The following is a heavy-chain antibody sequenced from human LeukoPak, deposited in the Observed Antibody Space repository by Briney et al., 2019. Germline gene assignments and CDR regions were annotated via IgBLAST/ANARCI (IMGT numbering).Heavy chain of an antibody. CDR3: ARAPNYGDYGGQ. CDR1: GFTVSNNY. Sequence: PGGSLRLSCAASGFTVSNNYMSWVRQAPGKGLEWVSLIYGGGTTYYADSVKGRFTTSSDSSKNTLYLQMNSLRAEDTAVYYCARAPNYGDYGGQWGRGTLVTVSS. CDR2: IYGGGTT. J-gene: IGHJ4*02. V-gene: IGHV3-53*01. D-gene: IGHD4-17*01.